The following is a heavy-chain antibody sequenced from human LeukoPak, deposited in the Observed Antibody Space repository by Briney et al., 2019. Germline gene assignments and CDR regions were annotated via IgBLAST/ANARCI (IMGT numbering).Heavy chain of an antibody. J-gene: IGHJ6*02. Sequence: SVKVSCKASGFTFTNSAVQWVRQARGQRLEWIGWIVVGSGNTKYAQKFQERITITGDMSTSTAYMELSSLRSEDTAMYYCAADRGYCDGDCLDVWGQGTTVTVSS. D-gene: IGHD2-21*02. CDR2: IVVGSGNT. CDR3: AADRGYCDGDCLDV. V-gene: IGHV1-58*01. CDR1: GFTFTNSA.